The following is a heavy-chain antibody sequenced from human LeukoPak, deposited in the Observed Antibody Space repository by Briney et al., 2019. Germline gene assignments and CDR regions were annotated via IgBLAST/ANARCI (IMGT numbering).Heavy chain of an antibody. CDR1: GFTFSSYW. D-gene: IGHD3-22*01. V-gene: IGHV3-7*01. J-gene: IGHJ4*02. Sequence: PGGSLRLSCAASGFTFSSYWMSWVRQAPGKGLEWVANIKQDGSEKYYVDSVKGRFTISRDNAKNSLYLQMNSLRAEDTAVYYCATSGAHYYDSSGYFDYWGQGTLVTVSS. CDR2: IKQDGSEK. CDR3: ATSGAHYYDSSGYFDY.